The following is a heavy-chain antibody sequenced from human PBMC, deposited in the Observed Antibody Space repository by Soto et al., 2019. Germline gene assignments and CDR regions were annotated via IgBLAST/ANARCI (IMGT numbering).Heavy chain of an antibody. Sequence: EVQLVESGGGLVQPGGSLRLSCVASGFTFSRYCMSWVRQAPGRGLEWVSSITGTSTTTYYADSVKGRFTISTDNARNSLYLQMNSLTDEDTAVYYCARCRYIYGYDFDYWGQGTLVTVSS. CDR2: ITGTSTTT. V-gene: IGHV3-48*02. CDR3: ARCRYIYGYDFDY. J-gene: IGHJ4*02. D-gene: IGHD5-18*01. CDR1: GFTFSRYC.